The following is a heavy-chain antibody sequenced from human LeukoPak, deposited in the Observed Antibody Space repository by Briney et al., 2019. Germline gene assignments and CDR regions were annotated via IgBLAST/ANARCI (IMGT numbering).Heavy chain of an antibody. J-gene: IGHJ4*02. CDR3: AREILGGFNPGAY. CDR2: IHRSGSP. V-gene: IGHV4-4*02. CDR1: LDSTTSNF. Sequence: SETLSLTCTVSLDSTTSNFWSWVRQPPGKGLEWIGEIHRSGSPNYNPSLQSRVTISIGRSRNQIALELSSVTAADTAVYYCAREILGGFNPGAYWGQGTLVTISS. D-gene: IGHD1-14*01.